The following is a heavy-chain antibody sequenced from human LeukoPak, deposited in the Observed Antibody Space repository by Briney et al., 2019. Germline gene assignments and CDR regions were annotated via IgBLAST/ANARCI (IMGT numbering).Heavy chain of an antibody. CDR3: ARVLAAHIDY. J-gene: IGHJ4*02. CDR2: ISYDGSNE. V-gene: IGHV3-30-3*01. CDR1: GFTFSSYA. Sequence: GRSLRLSCAASGFTFSSYAMHWVRQAPGKGLEWVAVISYDGSNEYYADSVKGRFTISRDNSKNTLYLQMNSLRAEDTAVYYCARVLAAHIDYWGQGTLVAVSS. D-gene: IGHD6-6*01.